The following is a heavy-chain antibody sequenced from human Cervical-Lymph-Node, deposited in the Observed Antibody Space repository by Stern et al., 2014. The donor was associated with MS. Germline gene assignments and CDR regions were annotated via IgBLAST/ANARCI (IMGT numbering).Heavy chain of an antibody. V-gene: IGHV1-18*01. CDR2: INSYNDKT. J-gene: IGHJ5*01. CDR1: GYIFGDYG. D-gene: IGHD2-21*02. CDR3: ARGEFGVVTNNWFDS. Sequence: VQLVESGAEVKKPGASVKVSRKASGYIFGDYGINWVRQARGQGLEWMGWINSYNDKTHYAQNFQGIVTMTTDAATTTACMELRGLRSDDTAVYYCARGEFGVVTNNWFDSWGQGTLVTVSS.